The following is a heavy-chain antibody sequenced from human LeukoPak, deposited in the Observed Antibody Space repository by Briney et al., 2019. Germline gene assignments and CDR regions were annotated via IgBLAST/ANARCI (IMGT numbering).Heavy chain of an antibody. CDR2: IYYSGST. CDR1: GGSISSYY. CDR3: ARERAARLLDY. V-gene: IGHV4-59*01. J-gene: IGHJ4*02. Sequence: SETLSLTCTASGGSISSYYWSWIRQPPGKGLEWIGYIYYSGSTNYNPSLKSRVTISVDTSKNQFPLKLSSVTAADTAVYYCARERAARLLDYWGQGTLVTVSS. D-gene: IGHD6-6*01.